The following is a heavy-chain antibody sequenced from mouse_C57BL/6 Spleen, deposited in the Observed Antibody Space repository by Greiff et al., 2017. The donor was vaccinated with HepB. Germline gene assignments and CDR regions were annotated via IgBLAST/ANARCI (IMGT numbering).Heavy chain of an antibody. D-gene: IGHD1-1*01. J-gene: IGHJ2*01. V-gene: IGHV1-64*01. CDR3: ARPSYGSSDY. CDR1: GYTFTSYW. CDR2: IHPNSGST. Sequence: VKLMESGAELVKPGASVKLSCKASGYTFTSYWMHWVKQRPGQGLEWIGMIHPNSGSTNYNEKFKSKATLTVDKSSSTAYMQLSSLTSEDSAVYYCARPSYGSSDYWGQGTTLTVSS.